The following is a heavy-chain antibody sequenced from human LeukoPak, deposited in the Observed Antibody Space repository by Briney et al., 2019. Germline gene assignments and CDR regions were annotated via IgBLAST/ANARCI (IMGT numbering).Heavy chain of an antibody. V-gene: IGHV3-7*01. CDR3: AREGFRSHSGYYYYDMDV. J-gene: IGHJ6*02. D-gene: IGHD6-25*01. CDR2: IKQDGSEK. Sequence: GGSLRLSCVASGFTFSNYWMSWVRQAPGKGLEWVANIKQDGSEKYYVDSVKGRFTISRDNAKNSLYLQMNSLRAEDTAVYYCAREGFRSHSGYYYYDMDVWGQGTTVTVSS. CDR1: GFTFSNYW.